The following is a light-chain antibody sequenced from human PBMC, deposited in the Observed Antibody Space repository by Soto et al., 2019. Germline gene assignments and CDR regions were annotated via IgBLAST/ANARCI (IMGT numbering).Light chain of an antibody. V-gene: IGKV3-11*01. CDR3: QHRSAWPLT. Sequence: EIVMTQSPATLSVSPGEGATLSCRASQSVRGYLAWYQQKLGQAPRLLIYDAYNRATGVPARFSGSGSGADFTLTISSLEPEDFAVYYCQHRSAWPLTFGGGTKVDIK. CDR2: DAY. CDR1: QSVRGY. J-gene: IGKJ4*01.